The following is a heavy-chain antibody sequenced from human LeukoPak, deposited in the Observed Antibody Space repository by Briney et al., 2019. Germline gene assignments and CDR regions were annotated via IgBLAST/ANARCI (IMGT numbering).Heavy chain of an antibody. D-gene: IGHD6-13*01. CDR2: ISYDGSNK. CDR1: GFTFSSYA. Sequence: GGSLRLSCAASGFTFSSYAMHWVRQAPGKGLEWVAVISYDGSNKYYADSVKGRFTISRDNSKNTLYLQMNSLRAEDTAVYYCAKAQAYSSSLTPFDYWGQGTLVTVSS. V-gene: IGHV3-30*04. CDR3: AKAQAYSSSLTPFDY. J-gene: IGHJ4*02.